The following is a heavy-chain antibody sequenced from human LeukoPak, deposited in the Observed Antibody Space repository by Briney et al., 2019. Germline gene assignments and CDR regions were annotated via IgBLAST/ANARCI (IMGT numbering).Heavy chain of an antibody. D-gene: IGHD2-2*01. CDR1: GGSVSSGSYY. V-gene: IGHV4-61*01. J-gene: IGHJ4*02. Sequence: SETLSLTCTVSGGSVSSGSYYWGWIRQPPGKGLEWIGYIYYSGSTNYNPSLKSRVTISVDTSKNQFSLKLSSVTAADAAVYYCARVIYGTSCYDCWGQGTLVSVSS. CDR2: IYYSGST. CDR3: ARVIYGTSCYDC.